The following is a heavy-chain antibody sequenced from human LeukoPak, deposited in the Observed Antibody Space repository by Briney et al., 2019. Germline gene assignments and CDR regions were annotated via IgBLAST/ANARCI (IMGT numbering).Heavy chain of an antibody. Sequence: GGSLRLSCAASGFTFSSYAMHWVRQAPGKGLEWVAVISYDGSNKYYADSVKGRFTISRDNSKNTLYLQMNSLRAEDTAMYYCAKDISKRGLAIADYWGQGTLVTVSS. J-gene: IGHJ4*02. D-gene: IGHD3-3*02. CDR1: GFTFSSYA. CDR3: AKDISKRGLAIADY. V-gene: IGHV3-30-3*01. CDR2: ISYDGSNK.